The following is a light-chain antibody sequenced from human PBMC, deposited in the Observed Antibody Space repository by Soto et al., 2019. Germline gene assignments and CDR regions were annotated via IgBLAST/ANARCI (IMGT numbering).Light chain of an antibody. Sequence: QSALTRPASVSGSPGQSITISCTGTSSDVGGYNYVSWYQQHPGKAPKLMIYEVSNRPSGVSNRSPGSKSGNTASLTISGLQAEDEADYYCSSYTSSSTLCVFGTGTKLTVL. CDR2: EVS. V-gene: IGLV2-14*01. CDR3: SSYTSSSTLCV. J-gene: IGLJ1*01. CDR1: SSDVGGYNY.